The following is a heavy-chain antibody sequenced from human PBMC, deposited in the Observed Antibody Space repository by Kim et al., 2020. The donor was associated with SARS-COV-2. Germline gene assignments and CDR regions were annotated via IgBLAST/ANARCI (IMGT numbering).Heavy chain of an antibody. D-gene: IGHD1-1*01. Sequence: ADSVKGRFTISRDHAKNSLYLQMNSLRAEDTAVYYCARSLYNNYYYYYMDVWGKGTTVTVSS. CDR3: ARSLYNNYYYYYMDV. J-gene: IGHJ6*03. V-gene: IGHV3-11*01.